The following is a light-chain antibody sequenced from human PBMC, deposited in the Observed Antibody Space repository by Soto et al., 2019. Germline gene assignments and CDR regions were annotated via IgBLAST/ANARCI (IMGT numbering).Light chain of an antibody. CDR3: CSFAGGYTWV. CDR1: SSDVGGYKY. Sequence: QSALTQPRSVSGSPGQSVTISCTGTSSDVGGYKYVSWYQQHPGKAPKLIIYDVSKRPSGVPDRFSGSKSGNTASLTISGLQAEDEADYYCCSFAGGYTWVFGGGTKLTVL. J-gene: IGLJ3*02. V-gene: IGLV2-11*01. CDR2: DVS.